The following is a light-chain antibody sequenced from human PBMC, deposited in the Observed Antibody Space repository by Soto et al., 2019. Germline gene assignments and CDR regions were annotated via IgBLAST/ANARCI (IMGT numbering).Light chain of an antibody. CDR1: SSDVGGYNY. Sequence: QSAPTQPRSVSGSPGQSITISCTGTSSDVGGYNYVSWYRQHPGKAPKLMIYDVSKRPSGVPDRFSGSKSGNTASLTISGLQAEDEADYYCCSYAGSYTHYVFGTGTKVTVL. CDR2: DVS. J-gene: IGLJ1*01. CDR3: CSYAGSYTHYV. V-gene: IGLV2-11*01.